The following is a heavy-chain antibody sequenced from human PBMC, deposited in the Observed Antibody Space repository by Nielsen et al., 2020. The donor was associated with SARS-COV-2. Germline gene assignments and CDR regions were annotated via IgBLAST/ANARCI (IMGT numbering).Heavy chain of an antibody. Sequence: GGSLRLSCAASGFTFSSYGMHWVRQAPGKGLEWVAVISYDGSNKYYADSVKGRFTISRDNSKNTLYLQMNSLRAEDTAVYYCAKDPYSNYADNWFDPWGQGTLVTVSS. D-gene: IGHD4-11*01. J-gene: IGHJ5*02. CDR3: AKDPYSNYADNWFDP. CDR2: ISYDGSNK. V-gene: IGHV3-33*05. CDR1: GFTFSSYG.